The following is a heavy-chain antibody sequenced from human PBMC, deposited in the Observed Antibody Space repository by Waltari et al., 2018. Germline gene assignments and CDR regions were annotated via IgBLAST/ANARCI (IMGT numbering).Heavy chain of an antibody. CDR1: GGSISSYY. Sequence: QVQLQESGPGLVKPSETLSLTCTVSGGSISSYYWSWIRQPPGKGLEWIGYIYYSGSTNYNPSLKSRVTISVDTSKNQFSLRVNSVTAADMALYYCARHMTTVTTSSFDYWGQGALVTVSS. V-gene: IGHV4-59*08. CDR3: ARHMTTVTTSSFDY. J-gene: IGHJ4*02. CDR2: IYYSGST. D-gene: IGHD4-17*01.